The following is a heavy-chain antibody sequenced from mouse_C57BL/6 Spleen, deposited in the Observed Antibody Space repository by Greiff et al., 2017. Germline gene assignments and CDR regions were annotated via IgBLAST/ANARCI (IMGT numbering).Heavy chain of an antibody. CDR2: ISDGGSYT. CDR1: GFTFSSYA. J-gene: IGHJ4*01. Sequence: EVQLQESGGGLVKPGGSLKLSCAASGFTFSSYAMSWVRQTPEKRLEWVATISDGGSYTYYPDNVKGRFTISRDNAKNNLYLQMSHLKSEDTAMYYCARGGATVVRYAMDYWGQGTSVTVSS. CDR3: ARGGATVVRYAMDY. V-gene: IGHV5-4*01. D-gene: IGHD1-1*01.